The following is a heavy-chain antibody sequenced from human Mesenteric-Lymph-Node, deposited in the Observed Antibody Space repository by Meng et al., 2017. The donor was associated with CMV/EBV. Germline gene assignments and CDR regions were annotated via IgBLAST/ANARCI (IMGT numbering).Heavy chain of an antibody. CDR2: IYYSGST. Sequence: GSMRLSCSVSGGSISGSHYFWGWIRQPPGKGLEWIGSIYYSGSTYYNPSLKSRVTISVDTSKNQFSLKLSSVTAADTAVYYCARHRYDFWSGHLAAYYYYYGMDVWGQGTTVTVSS. CDR3: ARHRYDFWSGHLAAYYYYYGMDV. V-gene: IGHV4-39*01. J-gene: IGHJ6*02. CDR1: GGSISGSHYF. D-gene: IGHD3-3*01.